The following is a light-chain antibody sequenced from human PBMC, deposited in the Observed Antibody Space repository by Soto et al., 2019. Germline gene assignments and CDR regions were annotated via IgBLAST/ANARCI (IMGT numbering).Light chain of an antibody. CDR1: QSISSN. V-gene: IGKV3-11*01. Sequence: EIVLTQSPATLSLSPGERATLSCRASQSISSNLTWYQQKPGQDPRLLIYDASNSASAIPARFSGSGCGTGFAIAISLAIRGDGPVYFGQQRSQWRLTFGEGTYLEI. CDR2: DAS. J-gene: IGKJ4*01. CDR3: QQRSQWRLT.